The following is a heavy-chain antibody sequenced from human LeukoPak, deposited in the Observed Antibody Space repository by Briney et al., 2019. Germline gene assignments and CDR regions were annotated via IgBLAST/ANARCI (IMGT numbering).Heavy chain of an antibody. Sequence: GESLKISCQASGYSFTSSWIGWARQMPGKGLEWMAIINPGDSDTRYSPSFQGQVTISADKSISTAYLQWSSLKASDTAMYYCARAHYDFWSGYYIGTNYYYYYGMDVWGQGTTVTVSS. CDR1: GYSFTSSW. V-gene: IGHV5-51*01. J-gene: IGHJ6*02. CDR3: ARAHYDFWSGYYIGTNYYYYYGMDV. CDR2: INPGDSDT. D-gene: IGHD3-3*01.